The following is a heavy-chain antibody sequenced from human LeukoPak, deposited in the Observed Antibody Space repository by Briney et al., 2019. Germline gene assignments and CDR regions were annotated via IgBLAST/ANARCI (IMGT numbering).Heavy chain of an antibody. D-gene: IGHD6-6*01. J-gene: IGHJ4*02. CDR3: ARDPPAVAANTYG. CDR1: GFTVSNKY. Sequence: PGGSLRLSCAASGFTVSNKYMRGVRQAPGKGLEGVSLIYSGGATFYADAVKGRLTISRHGSNNTLYLQMNSLRADDTAVYYCARDPPAVAANTYGWGQGTLVTVSS. CDR2: IYSGGAT. V-gene: IGHV3-66*01.